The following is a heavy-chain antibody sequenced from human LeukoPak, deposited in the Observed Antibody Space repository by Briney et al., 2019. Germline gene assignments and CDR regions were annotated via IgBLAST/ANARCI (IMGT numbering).Heavy chain of an antibody. CDR1: GFIFSSYG. D-gene: IGHD2-15*01. CDR2: IRYDGSKK. V-gene: IGHV3-30*02. Sequence: GGSLRLSCAASGFIFSSYGMHWVRQAPGKGLEWVAFIRYDGSKKYYADSVKGRFTISRDNSKNTLYLQMNSLRAEDTAVYYCAKDQRRWGVVAADDAFDIWGQGTMVTVSS. J-gene: IGHJ3*02. CDR3: AKDQRRWGVVAADDAFDI.